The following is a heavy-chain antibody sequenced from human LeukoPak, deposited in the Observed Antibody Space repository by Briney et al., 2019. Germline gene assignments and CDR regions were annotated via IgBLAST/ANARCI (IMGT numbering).Heavy chain of an antibody. CDR3: ARALMTAVLATSGGDI. Sequence: ASVKISCKASRYIFTDYYIHWVRQAPGQGLEWMGWINPNSGDTNCAQKFQGRVTMTRDTSISTAYLELSGLTSDDTAVYYCARALMTAVLATSGGDIWGQGTMVTVSS. D-gene: IGHD4-17*01. CDR2: INPNSGDT. J-gene: IGHJ3*02. CDR1: RYIFTDYY. V-gene: IGHV1-2*02.